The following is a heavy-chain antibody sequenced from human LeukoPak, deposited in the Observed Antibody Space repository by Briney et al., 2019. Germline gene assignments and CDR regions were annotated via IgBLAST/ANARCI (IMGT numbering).Heavy chain of an antibody. CDR2: MYYTGSP. CDR3: ARHVNWGAWFDP. V-gene: IGHV4-39*01. CDR1: GGSIRSSSYY. J-gene: IGHJ5*02. Sequence: SETLSLTCTVSGGSIRSSSYYWGWIRQPPGKGLEWIGSMYYTGSPYYNPSLKSRPTIFVDTSKNQFSLKLSSLTAADTAVYFCARHVNWGAWFDPWGQGTLVTVSS. D-gene: IGHD7-27*01.